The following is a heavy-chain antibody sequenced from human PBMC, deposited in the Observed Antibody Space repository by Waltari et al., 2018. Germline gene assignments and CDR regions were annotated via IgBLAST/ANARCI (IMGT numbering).Heavy chain of an antibody. CDR2: IKQDGSEK. J-gene: IGHJ4*02. V-gene: IGHV3-7*01. CDR3: ARTREYYDFWSGYYDPAFYFDY. D-gene: IGHD3-3*01. Sequence: EVQLVESGGGLVQPGGSLRLSCAASGFTFSSYWMSWVRQAPGQGLEWVANIKQDGSEKYYVDSVKGRFTISRDNAKNSLYLQMNSLRAEDTAVYYCARTREYYDFWSGYYDPAFYFDYWGQGTLVTVSS. CDR1: GFTFSSYW.